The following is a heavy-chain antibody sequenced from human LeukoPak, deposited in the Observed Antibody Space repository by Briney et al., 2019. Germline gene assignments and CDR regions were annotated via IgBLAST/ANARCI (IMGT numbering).Heavy chain of an antibody. J-gene: IGHJ5*02. CDR3: ARGGNCGGGTCYSDRGWFDP. D-gene: IGHD2-15*01. Sequence: SETLSLTCTVSGGSLTFSSYHWSWIRQPPGEGLEWLGYIYYSGSTNYNPSLKSRVTISVDTSKNQFSLKLSSVTAADTAVYYCARGGNCGGGTCYSDRGWFDPWGQGTLVTVSS. CDR1: GGSLTFSSYH. V-gene: IGHV4-61*01. CDR2: IYYSGST.